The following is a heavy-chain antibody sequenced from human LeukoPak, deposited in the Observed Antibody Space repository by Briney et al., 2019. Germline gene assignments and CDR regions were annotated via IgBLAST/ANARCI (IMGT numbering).Heavy chain of an antibody. V-gene: IGHV3-23*01. CDR2: ISGSGGST. J-gene: IGHJ4*02. CDR3: AKDYYDSSGYSDAYDY. D-gene: IGHD3-22*01. CDR1: GFTFSSYA. Sequence: GGSLRLSCAASGFTFSSYAMSWVRQAPGKGLEWVSAISGSGGSTYYADSVKGRFTISRDNSKTTLYLQMNSLRAEDTAVYYCAKDYYDSSGYSDAYDYWGQGTLVTVSS.